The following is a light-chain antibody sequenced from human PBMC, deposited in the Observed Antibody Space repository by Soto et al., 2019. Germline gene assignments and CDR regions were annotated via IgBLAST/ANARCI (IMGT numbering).Light chain of an antibody. CDR3: AAWDDSLYGVI. CDR2: KNN. V-gene: IGLV1-44*01. J-gene: IGLJ2*01. CDR1: SSNIGSNS. Sequence: QPVLTQPPSASGTPGQRVTISCSGSSSNIGSNSVNWYQQLPGTAPKVLIYKNNQRPSGVPDRFSGSKSGTSASLAISGLQSEDEADYYCAAWDDSLYGVIFAGGTKLTVL.